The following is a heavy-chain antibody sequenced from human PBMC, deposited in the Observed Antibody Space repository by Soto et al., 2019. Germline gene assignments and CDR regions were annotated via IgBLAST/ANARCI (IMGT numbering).Heavy chain of an antibody. J-gene: IGHJ4*02. CDR2: ISANGQGI. CDR1: GFTFSTYA. V-gene: IGHV3-23*01. D-gene: IGHD6-19*01. Sequence: GGSLRLSCAASGFTFSTYALSWVRQAPGKGLEWVSAISANGQGIYYADSVRGRFTISRDNSKNTIFLHMDSLRAEDTAVYYCAKVGGIAVAGPPLDYWGQGTLVTVSS. CDR3: AKVGGIAVAGPPLDY.